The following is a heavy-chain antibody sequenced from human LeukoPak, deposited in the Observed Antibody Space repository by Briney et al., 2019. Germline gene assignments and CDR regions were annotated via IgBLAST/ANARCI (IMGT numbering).Heavy chain of an antibody. J-gene: IGHJ4*02. CDR3: ARDLLSSVDIVATIMGTGFDY. V-gene: IGHV1-2*02. CDR1: GYTFTGYY. CDR2: INPNSGGT. D-gene: IGHD5-12*01. Sequence: ASVKVSCKASGYTFTGYYMHWVRQAPGQGLEWMGWINPNSGGTNYAQKFQGRVTMTRDTSISTAYMELSRLRSEDTAVYYCARDLLSSVDIVATIMGTGFDYWGQGTLVTVSS.